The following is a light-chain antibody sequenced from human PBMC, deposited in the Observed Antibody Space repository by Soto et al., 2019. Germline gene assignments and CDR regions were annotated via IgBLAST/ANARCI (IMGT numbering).Light chain of an antibody. CDR2: DAS. CDR1: QDITNY. V-gene: IGKV1-5*01. J-gene: IGKJ4*01. Sequence: DIQMTQSPSSLSASVGDRVTITCQASQDITNYLNWYQQKPGKAPKLLIYDASNLESGVPSTFSGSGSGTEFTLTISSLQPDDFATYYCQQYNSYTLTFGGGTKVDIK. CDR3: QQYNSYTLT.